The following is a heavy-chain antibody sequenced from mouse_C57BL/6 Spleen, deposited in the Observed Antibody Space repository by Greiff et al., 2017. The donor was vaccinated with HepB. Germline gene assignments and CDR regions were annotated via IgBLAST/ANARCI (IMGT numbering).Heavy chain of an antibody. J-gene: IGHJ2*01. CDR3: ATVTGLYCFGY. D-gene: IGHD4-1*01. CDR1: GYTFTSYW. Sequence: QVQLQQPGAELVMPGASVKLSCKASGYTFTSYWMHWVKQRPGQGLEWIGEIDPSDSYTNYNQKFKGKSTLTVDKSSSTAYMQLSSLTSEDSAVYYCATVTGLYCFGYWGQGTTLTVSS. V-gene: IGHV1-69*01. CDR2: IDPSDSYT.